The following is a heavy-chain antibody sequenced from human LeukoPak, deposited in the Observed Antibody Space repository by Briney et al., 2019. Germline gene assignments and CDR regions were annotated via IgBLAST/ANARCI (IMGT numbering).Heavy chain of an antibody. V-gene: IGHV3-23*01. CDR3: AQDRGTEVGATKGLDH. CDR2: ISGSGNST. J-gene: IGHJ4*02. CDR1: GFTFNIYA. D-gene: IGHD1-26*01. Sequence: GGSLRLSCAASGFTFNIYAMSWVRQAPGKGLEWVSIISGSGNSTYYADSVKGRFTISRDNSKNTLYLQMNSLRAEDPALYYCAQDRGTEVGATKGLDHWGQGTLVTVSS.